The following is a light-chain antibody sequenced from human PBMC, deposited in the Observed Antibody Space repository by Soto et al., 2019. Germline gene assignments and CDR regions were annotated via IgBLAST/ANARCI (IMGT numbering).Light chain of an antibody. V-gene: IGKV3-15*01. CDR1: QSVSSN. CDR3: QEYNERKA. J-gene: IGKJ1*01. Sequence: EIVVTQSPATLSVSPGERATLSCRVSQSVSSNLAWYQQKPGQAPRLLIYGASTRATGIPARFSGSGSGTEFTLTISSVQSEDFAVYFCQEYNERKAFGQGTKVDIK. CDR2: GAS.